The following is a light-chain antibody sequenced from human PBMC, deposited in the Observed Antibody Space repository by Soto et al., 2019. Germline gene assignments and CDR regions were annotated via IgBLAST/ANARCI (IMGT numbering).Light chain of an antibody. V-gene: IGLV2-18*02. CDR3: SSYTSTITL. Sequence: QSALTQPPSVSGSPGQSVTISCTGTSSDIGTYNRVSWYQQPPGTAPKLIIYEVSNRPSGVPDRFSGSKSGNTASLTISGLQAEDEADYYCSSYTSTITLFGGGTKLTVL. J-gene: IGLJ2*01. CDR2: EVS. CDR1: SSDIGTYNR.